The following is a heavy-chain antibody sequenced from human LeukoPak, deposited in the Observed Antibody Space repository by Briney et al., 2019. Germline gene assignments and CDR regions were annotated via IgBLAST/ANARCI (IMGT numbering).Heavy chain of an antibody. J-gene: IGHJ4*02. D-gene: IGHD3-16*01. Sequence: GGSLRLSCAVSGLTFSSSWMDWVRQAPGKGLEWVASINPDGNKKYSADSVKGRFTISRDNAENSLYLQMNSLRAEDTAVYYCARRTALYDYVWGSYAYYFDYWGQGTLVTVSS. CDR1: GLTFSSSW. CDR3: ARRTALYDYVWGSYAYYFDY. V-gene: IGHV3-7*01. CDR2: INPDGNKK.